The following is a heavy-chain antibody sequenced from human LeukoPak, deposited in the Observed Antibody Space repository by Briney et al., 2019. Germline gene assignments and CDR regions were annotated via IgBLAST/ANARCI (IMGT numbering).Heavy chain of an antibody. Sequence: GGSLRLPCAVSRFTFSSYWMSWVRQAPGKGLEWVANIKQDGSEKYYVDSVKGGFTISRDNAKNSLYLQMNSLRAEDTAVYYCATFPPYYYYYYYMDVWGKGTTVTVSS. D-gene: IGHD2-21*01. V-gene: IGHV3-7*01. CDR1: RFTFSSYW. CDR2: IKQDGSEK. J-gene: IGHJ6*03. CDR3: ATFPPYYYYYYYMDV.